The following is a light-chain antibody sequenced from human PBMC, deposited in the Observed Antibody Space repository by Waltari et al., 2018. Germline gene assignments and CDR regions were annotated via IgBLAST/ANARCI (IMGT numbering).Light chain of an antibody. CDR3: QQSYSTPPT. CDR1: QSISSY. J-gene: IGKJ2*01. Sequence: DIQMTQSPSSLSASVGDRVTITCRASQSISSYLNWYQQKPGKAPKLLIYAASSLQSWVPSRFSGSGSGTDFTLTISSLQPEEFATYYCQQSYSTPPTFGQGTKLEIK. V-gene: IGKV1-39*01. CDR2: AAS.